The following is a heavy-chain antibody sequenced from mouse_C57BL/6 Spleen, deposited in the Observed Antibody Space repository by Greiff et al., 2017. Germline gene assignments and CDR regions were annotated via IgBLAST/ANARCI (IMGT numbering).Heavy chain of an antibody. CDR3: ARGGTVTRGYYFDY. Sequence: QFQLQQPGAELVKPGASVKMSCKASGYTFTSYWITWVKQRPGQGLEWIGDIYPGSGSTNYNEKFKSKATLTVDTSSSTAYMQLSSLTSEDSAVYYCARGGTVTRGYYFDYWGQGTTLTVSS. J-gene: IGHJ2*01. D-gene: IGHD4-1*01. CDR2: IYPGSGST. CDR1: GYTFTSYW. V-gene: IGHV1-55*01.